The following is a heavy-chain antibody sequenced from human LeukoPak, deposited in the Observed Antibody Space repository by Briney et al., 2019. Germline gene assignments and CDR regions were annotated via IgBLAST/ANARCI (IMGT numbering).Heavy chain of an antibody. Sequence: ASVKVSCKASGYTFANYYIHWVRQAPGQGLEWMGVINPTGGCTFYAQKFQGRVTMTTDTSTSTGYKALSSLRSEDTAIYYCASPLTGDGLDIWGQGTMVTVSS. CDR2: INPTGGCT. J-gene: IGHJ3*02. CDR3: ASPLTGDGLDI. V-gene: IGHV1-46*01. D-gene: IGHD1-14*01. CDR1: GYTFANYY.